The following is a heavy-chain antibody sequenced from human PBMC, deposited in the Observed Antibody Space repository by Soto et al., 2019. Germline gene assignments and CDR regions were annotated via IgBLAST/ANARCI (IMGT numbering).Heavy chain of an antibody. CDR1: GFSFSVYG. D-gene: IGHD2-15*01. V-gene: IGHV3-33*01. CDR2: IWYDACKQ. Sequence: PGGSLRLSCETSGFSFSVYGMHWVRQAPGKGLEWVAVIWYDACKQFYAASVEGRFTISRDNSKAILYLQMNSLRAEDTAVYYCAAWAEGATEVHWGQGTLVTVSS. CDR3: AAWAEGATEVH. J-gene: IGHJ4*02.